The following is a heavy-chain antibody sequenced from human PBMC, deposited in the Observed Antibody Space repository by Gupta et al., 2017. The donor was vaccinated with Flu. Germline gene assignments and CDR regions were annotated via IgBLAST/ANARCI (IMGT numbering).Heavy chain of an antibody. CDR3: ARVRSGGNWFDS. Sequence: QVRLQDSGPGLVKPLQTLSLTRTRPGDSLTSGDYCGNWVRQPAGRGLEWIGRIYASGATFYKAALDGRVTMSLEVSKKQLSLKLIYVTAADTAVYYGARVRSGGNWFDSWGQGTLVTVSS. CDR1: GDSLTSGDYC. V-gene: IGHV4-61*02. D-gene: IGHD2-15*01. J-gene: IGHJ5*01. CDR2: IYASGAT.